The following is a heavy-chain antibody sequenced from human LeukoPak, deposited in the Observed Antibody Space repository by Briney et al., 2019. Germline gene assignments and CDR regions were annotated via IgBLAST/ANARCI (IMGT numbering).Heavy chain of an antibody. Sequence: SETLSLTCTVSGGSISSYYWSWIRQPAGKGLEWIGRIYTSGSTNYNPSLKSRVTISVDTSKNQFSLKLSSVTAADTAVYYCARDRDTMVRGVIINNWFDPWGQGTLVTVSS. J-gene: IGHJ5*02. CDR3: ARDRDTMVRGVIINNWFDP. D-gene: IGHD3-10*01. CDR1: GGSISSYY. V-gene: IGHV4-4*07. CDR2: IYTSGST.